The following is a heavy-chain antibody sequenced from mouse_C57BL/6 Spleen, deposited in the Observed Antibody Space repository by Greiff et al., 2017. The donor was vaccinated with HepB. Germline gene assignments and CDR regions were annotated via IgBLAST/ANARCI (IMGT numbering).Heavy chain of an antibody. Sequence: EVQLVESGGGLVKPGGSLKLSCAASGFTFSSYAMSWVRQTPEKRLEWVATISDGGSYTYYPDNVKGRFTISRDNAKNNLYLQMSHLKSEDTAMYYCARDHITTVVATYRYFDVWGTGTTVTVSS. CDR3: ARDHITTVVATYRYFDV. V-gene: IGHV5-4*01. J-gene: IGHJ1*03. D-gene: IGHD1-1*01. CDR1: GFTFSSYA. CDR2: ISDGGSYT.